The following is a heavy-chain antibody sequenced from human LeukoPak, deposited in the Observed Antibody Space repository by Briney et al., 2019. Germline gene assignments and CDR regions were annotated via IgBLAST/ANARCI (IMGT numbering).Heavy chain of an antibody. CDR2: IYYSGST. CDR1: GGSISSGGYY. V-gene: IGHV4-31*03. D-gene: IGHD3-9*01. Sequence: PSETLSLTCTVSGGSISSGGYYWSWIRQHPGKGLEWIGYIYYSGSTYYNPSLKSRVTISVDTSKNQFSLKLSPVTAADTAVYYCARGRYFDSADPSDYWGQGTLVTVSS. J-gene: IGHJ4*02. CDR3: ARGRYFDSADPSDY.